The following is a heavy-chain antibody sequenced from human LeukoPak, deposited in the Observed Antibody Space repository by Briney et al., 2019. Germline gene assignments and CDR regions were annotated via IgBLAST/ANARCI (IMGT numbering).Heavy chain of an antibody. CDR1: GGTFSSYA. V-gene: IGHV1-69*01. D-gene: IGHD3-10*01. CDR2: IIPSFGTA. Sequence: SVKVSCKASGGTFSSYAISWVRQAPGQGLEWRGGIIPSFGTANYAQKFHGRVTTTADESTSTAYMEQSSLRSVDTAVYYCARGNYYYYMDVWGQGTTVTVSS. CDR3: ARGNYYYYMDV. J-gene: IGHJ6*03.